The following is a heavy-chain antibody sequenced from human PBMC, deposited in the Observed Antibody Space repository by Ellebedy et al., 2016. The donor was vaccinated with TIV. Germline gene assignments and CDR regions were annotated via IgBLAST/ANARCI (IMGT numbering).Heavy chain of an antibody. D-gene: IGHD1-26*01. J-gene: IGHJ6*02. CDR1: GFTFSSYG. V-gene: IGHV3-33*01. CDR3: ARDRGGLLPYYYGMDV. CDR2: IWYDGSNK. Sequence: GGSLRLSXAAPGFTFSSYGMHWFRQAPGKGLEWVAVIWYDGSNKYHADSVKGRFTISRDNSKNTLYLQMNSLRAEDTAVYYCARDRGGLLPYYYGMDVWGQGTTVTVSS.